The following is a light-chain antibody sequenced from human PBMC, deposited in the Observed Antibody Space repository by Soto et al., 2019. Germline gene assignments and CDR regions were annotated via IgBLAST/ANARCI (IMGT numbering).Light chain of an antibody. V-gene: IGKV3-20*01. CDR1: QSITNKY. J-gene: IGKJ2*01. CDR3: QQSYRTPYT. Sequence: EIVLTQSPDTLSLSPGERATFSCRATQSITNKYVAWYQQKAGQAPRLLIYGASTRATGIPDRFRGSGSGTDFTLTISSLQPEDFATYYCQQSYRTPYTFGQGTKLETK. CDR2: GAS.